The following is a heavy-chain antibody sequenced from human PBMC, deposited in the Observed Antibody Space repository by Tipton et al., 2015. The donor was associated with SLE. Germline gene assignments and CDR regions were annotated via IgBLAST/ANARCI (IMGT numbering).Heavy chain of an antibody. Sequence: TLSLTCYVTGVSISNYYWTWIRQSPGKGLEWIGYIYYSGSTNYNPSLKSRVTISVDTSKNQFSLKLSSVTAADTAVYYCARDRGRDYSMDVWGRGTTVIVSS. D-gene: IGHD6-25*01. CDR3: ARDRGRDYSMDV. CDR1: GVSISNYY. CDR2: IYYSGST. V-gene: IGHV4-59*01. J-gene: IGHJ6*02.